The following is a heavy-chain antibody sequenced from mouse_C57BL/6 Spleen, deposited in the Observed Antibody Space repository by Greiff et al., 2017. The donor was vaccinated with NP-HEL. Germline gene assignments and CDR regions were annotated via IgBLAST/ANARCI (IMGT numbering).Heavy chain of an antibody. Sequence: QVHVKQPGAELVKPGASVKLSCKASGYTFTSYWMQWVKQRPGQGLEWIGEIDPSDSYTNYNQKFKGKATLTVDTSSSTAYMQLSSLTSEDSAVYYCARGYYGSSPWYFDVWGTGTTVTVSS. CDR2: IDPSDSYT. CDR1: GYTFTSYW. J-gene: IGHJ1*03. V-gene: IGHV1-50*01. CDR3: ARGYYGSSPWYFDV. D-gene: IGHD1-1*01.